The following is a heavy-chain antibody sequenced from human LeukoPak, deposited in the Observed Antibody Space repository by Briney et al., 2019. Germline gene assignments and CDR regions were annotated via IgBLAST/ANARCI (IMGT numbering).Heavy chain of an antibody. CDR1: GGSISSYY. CDR3: ARGPYCGGDCYFAY. V-gene: IGHV4-4*07. D-gene: IGHD2-21*02. CDR2: IYTSGST. J-gene: IGHJ4*02. Sequence: SETLSLTCTVSGGSISSYYWSWIRQPAGKGLEWIGRIYTSGSTYYNPSLKSRVTMSVDTSKNQFSLKLSSVTATDTAVYFCARGPYCGGDCYFAYWGQGTLVTVSS.